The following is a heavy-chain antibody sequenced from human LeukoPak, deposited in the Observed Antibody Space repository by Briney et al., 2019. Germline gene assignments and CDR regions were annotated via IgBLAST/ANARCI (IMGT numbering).Heavy chain of an antibody. J-gene: IGHJ3*02. CDR3: ARDDAFDI. V-gene: IGHV4-30-4*08. CDR2: IYYSGST. Sequence: SETLSLTCTVSGGSISSYYWSWIRQPPGKGLEWIGYIYYSGSTYYNPSLKSRVTISVDTSKNQFSLKLSSVTAADTAVYYCARDDAFDIWGQGTMVTVSS. CDR1: GGSISSYY.